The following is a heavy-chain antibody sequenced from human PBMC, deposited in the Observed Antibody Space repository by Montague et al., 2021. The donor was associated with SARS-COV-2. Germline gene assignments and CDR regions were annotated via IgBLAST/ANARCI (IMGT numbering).Heavy chain of an antibody. D-gene: IGHD1-26*01. Sequence: SETLSLTCAVYGGSFHIFSWGWIRQSPRKGLEWIGEVDHSGYTKYNPSLKSRVTISVDTSKNQFSLDLTSVTAADTAMYYCARGTRAVGITPGLGHWGQGTQVAVSS. V-gene: IGHV4-34*01. CDR3: ARGTRAVGITPGLGH. CDR1: GGSFHIFS. CDR2: VDHSGYT. J-gene: IGHJ4*02.